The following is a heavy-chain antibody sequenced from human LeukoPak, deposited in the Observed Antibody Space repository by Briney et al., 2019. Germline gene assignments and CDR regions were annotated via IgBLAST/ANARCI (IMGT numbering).Heavy chain of an antibody. D-gene: IGHD4-17*01. CDR2: ISYDGNKK. J-gene: IGHJ4*02. Sequence: GGSLRLSCAASGSTFGSHCMHWVRKAPGKGLEWMIFISYDGNKKYYADSVRGRFTISRDNSKNTLFLQMNSLRTEDTAVYYCARGLGYGDDVFDYWSQGALVTVS. CDR1: GSTFGSHC. CDR3: ARGLGYGDDVFDY. V-gene: IGHV3-30*03.